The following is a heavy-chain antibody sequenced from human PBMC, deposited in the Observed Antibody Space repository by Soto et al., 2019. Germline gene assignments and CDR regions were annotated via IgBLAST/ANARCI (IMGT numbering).Heavy chain of an antibody. V-gene: IGHV3-33*01. CDR1: GFTFSSSG. D-gene: IGHD6-19*01. J-gene: IGHJ4*02. CDR2: IWYDGSEK. CDR3: ARGPYSGGFDY. Sequence: QVQLVESGGGVVQPGRSLRLSCAASGFTFSSSGMHWVRQAPGKGLEWVALIWYDGSEKYYADSVKGRFTISRDNSKNTLYLQMNSLRAEDKAVYYCARGPYSGGFDYWGQGTLVTVSS.